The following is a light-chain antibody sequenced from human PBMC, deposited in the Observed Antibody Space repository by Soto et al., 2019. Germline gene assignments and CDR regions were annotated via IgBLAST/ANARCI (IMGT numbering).Light chain of an antibody. V-gene: IGKV1-27*01. CDR3: QKYSSVPV. J-gene: IGKJ3*01. CDR2: AAS. Sequence: DIQMTQSPTSLSASVGDRVTITCRASQGIRNFVAWYQQKPGKAPKLLIYAASTLQSGVPSRFSGSGSGTAFTLTINCLQPDDVATYACQKYSSVPVFGPGTKVEIK. CDR1: QGIRNF.